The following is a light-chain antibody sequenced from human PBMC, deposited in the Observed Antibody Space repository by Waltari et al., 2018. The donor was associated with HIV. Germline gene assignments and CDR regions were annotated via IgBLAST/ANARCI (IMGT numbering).Light chain of an antibody. CDR1: SSDVGGYNY. Sequence: QSALTQPRSVSGSPGQSVTISCTGTSSDVGGYNYVSWYQQHPGKAPKLMIYDVSKRPSGVPDRFCGSKSGNAASLTISGRQAEDEADYYCCSYAGSYTLVFGGGTKLTVL. CDR3: CSYAGSYTLV. V-gene: IGLV2-11*01. J-gene: IGLJ2*01. CDR2: DVS.